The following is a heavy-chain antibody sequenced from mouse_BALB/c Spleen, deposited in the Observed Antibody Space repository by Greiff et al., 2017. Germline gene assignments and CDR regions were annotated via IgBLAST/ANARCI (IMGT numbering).Heavy chain of an antibody. CDR1: GFTFSSYA. CDR3: ARSPYYRYDGAFAY. J-gene: IGHJ3*01. Sequence: DVKLVESGGGLVKPGGSLKLSCAASGFTFSSYAMSWVRQTPEKRLEWVASISSGGSTYYPDSVKGRFTISRDNARNILYLQMSSLRSEDTAMYYCARSPYYRYDGAFAYWGQGTLVTVSA. CDR2: ISSGGST. D-gene: IGHD2-14*01. V-gene: IGHV5-6-5*01.